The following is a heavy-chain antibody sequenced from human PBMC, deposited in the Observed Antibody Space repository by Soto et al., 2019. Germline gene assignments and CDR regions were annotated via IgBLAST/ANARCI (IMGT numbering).Heavy chain of an antibody. V-gene: IGHV3-23*01. J-gene: IGHJ6*02. Sequence: GGSLRLSCAASGFTFSNYAMTWVRQAPGKGLEWVSALSGSGVSTYYADSVTGRFTISRDNSKSTLYLQMNSLRAEDTALYYCAKGRSYYYYYGVDVWGQGTTVTVSS. CDR2: LSGSGVST. CDR3: AKGRSYYYYYGVDV. CDR1: GFTFSNYA.